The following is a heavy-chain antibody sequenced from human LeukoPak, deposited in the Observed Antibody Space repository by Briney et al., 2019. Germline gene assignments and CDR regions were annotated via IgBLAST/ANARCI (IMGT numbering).Heavy chain of an antibody. D-gene: IGHD5-18*01. CDR3: ATRVGDSYGPNSPYYYYYYGMDV. CDR2: FDPEDGET. Sequence: ASVKVSCKVSGYTLTELSMHWVRQAPGKGLEWMGGFDPEDGETIYAQKFQGRVTMTEDTSTDTAYMELSSLRSEDTAVYYCATRVGDSYGPNSPYYYYYYGMDVWGKGTTVTVSS. V-gene: IGHV1-24*01. J-gene: IGHJ6*04. CDR1: GYTLTELS.